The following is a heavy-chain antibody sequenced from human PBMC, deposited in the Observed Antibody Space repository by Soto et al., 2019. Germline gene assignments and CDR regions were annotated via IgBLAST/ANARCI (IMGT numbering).Heavy chain of an antibody. CDR3: ASSIAARRNWFDP. CDR1: GFTFSSYW. J-gene: IGHJ5*02. Sequence: EVQLVESGGGLVQPGGSLRLSCAASGFTFSSYWMSWVRRAPGKGLEWVANIKQDGSEKYYVDSVKGRFTISRDNTKNSLYLQMNGLRAEDTAVDYCASSIAARRNWFDPWGQGTLVTVSS. CDR2: IKQDGSEK. V-gene: IGHV3-7*01. D-gene: IGHD6-6*01.